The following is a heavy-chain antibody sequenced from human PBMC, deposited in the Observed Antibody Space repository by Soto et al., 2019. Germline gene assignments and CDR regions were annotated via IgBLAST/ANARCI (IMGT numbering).Heavy chain of an antibody. CDR2: IYYSGST. V-gene: IGHV4-31*03. Sequence: QVQLQESGPGLVKPSQTLSLTCTVSGGSISSGGYYWSWIRQHPGKGLEWIGYIYYSGSTYYNPSLKSRVTISVDTSKNQFSLKLSSVTAADTAVYYCARGFNAFSSGWYPGQKSGDAFDIWGQGTMVTVSS. CDR3: ARGFNAFSSGWYPGQKSGDAFDI. J-gene: IGHJ3*02. D-gene: IGHD6-19*01. CDR1: GGSISSGGYY.